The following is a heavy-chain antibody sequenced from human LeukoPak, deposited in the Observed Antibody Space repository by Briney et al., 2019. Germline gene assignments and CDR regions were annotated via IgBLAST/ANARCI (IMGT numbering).Heavy chain of an antibody. V-gene: IGHV3-11*05. CDR1: GFTFSDYY. CDR3: ARATRQRITMIVVVNTFDY. CDR2: LSSSSSYT. D-gene: IGHD3-22*01. J-gene: IGHJ4*02. Sequence: GGSLRLSCAASGFTFSDYYMSWIRQAPGEGLEWVSYLSSSSSYTNYADSVKGRFTISRDNAKNSLYLQMNSLRAEDTAVYYCARATRQRITMIVVVNTFDYWGQGTLVTVSS.